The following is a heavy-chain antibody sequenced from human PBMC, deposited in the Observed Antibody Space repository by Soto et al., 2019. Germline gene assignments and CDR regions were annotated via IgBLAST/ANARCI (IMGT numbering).Heavy chain of an antibody. V-gene: IGHV3-74*01. CDR3: GTARNHRCVN. CDR1: AVSFSTSW. Sequence: GGSLRLSCAASAVSFSTSWMHWFRQAPGGGLVGGSRINPDGRAINYADSVKGRFTISRDNAKNTLYLQMNILRVEDTAVYFCGTARNHRCVNWGRGTLVTVSS. J-gene: IGHJ4*01. CDR2: INPDGRAI.